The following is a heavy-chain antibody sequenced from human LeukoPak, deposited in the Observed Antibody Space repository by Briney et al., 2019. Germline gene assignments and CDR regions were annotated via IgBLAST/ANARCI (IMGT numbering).Heavy chain of an antibody. CDR3: AKDRTYDYGTYDAFDI. J-gene: IGHJ3*02. V-gene: IGHV3-21*01. CDR2: TNSRGSGE. CDR1: GFSFSSYS. D-gene: IGHD4-17*01. Sequence: GGSLRLSCAASGFSFSSYSMNWVRQAPGKGLEWVSSTNSRGSGEYYADSVKGRFTISRDNSKNTLYLQMNSLRPEDTAVYYCAKDRTYDYGTYDAFDIWGPGTMVTVSS.